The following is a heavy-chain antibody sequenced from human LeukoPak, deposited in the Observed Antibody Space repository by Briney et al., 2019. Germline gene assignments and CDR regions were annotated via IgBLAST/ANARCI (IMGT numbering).Heavy chain of an antibody. D-gene: IGHD2-2*02. J-gene: IGHJ6*03. V-gene: IGHV4-38-2*02. Sequence: KPSETLSLTCTVSGYSISSGYYWGWIRQPPGKGLEWIGSIYHSGSTYYNPSLKSRVTISVDTSKNQFSLKLSSVTAADTAVYYCARTGYCSSTSCYTASRPYYYYYMDVWGKGTTVSVSS. CDR1: GYSISSGYY. CDR3: ARTGYCSSTSCYTASRPYYYYYMDV. CDR2: IYHSGST.